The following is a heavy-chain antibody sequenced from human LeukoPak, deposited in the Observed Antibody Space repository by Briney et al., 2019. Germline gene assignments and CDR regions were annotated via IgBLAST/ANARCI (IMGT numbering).Heavy chain of an antibody. CDR3: AKDPTYYYGAGSYLKH. V-gene: IGHV3-23*01. CDR2: ISGSGGST. J-gene: IGHJ4*02. Sequence: GGSLRLSCAASGFTFSSNAMAWVRQAPGKGLEWVSAISGSGGSTYYADSVKGRFTISRDNSKNTLYLQMNSLRAEDTAVYYCAKDPTYYYGAGSYLKHWGQGTLVTVSS. D-gene: IGHD3-10*01. CDR1: GFTFSSNA.